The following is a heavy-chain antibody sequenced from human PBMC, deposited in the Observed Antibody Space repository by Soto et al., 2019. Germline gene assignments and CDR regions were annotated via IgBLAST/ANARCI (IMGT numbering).Heavy chain of an antibody. V-gene: IGHV2-5*01. J-gene: IGHJ4*02. CDR3: AHLLIYYYDSSGYYEN. CDR1: GFSLSTSGVG. Sequence: QITLKESGPTLVKPTQTLTLTCTFSGFSLSTSGVGVGWIRQPPGKALEWLALIYWNDDKRYSPSLKSRLTITKDTSKSQVVLTMTNMDPVDTATYYCAHLLIYYYDSSGYYENWGQGTLVTVSS. D-gene: IGHD3-22*01. CDR2: IYWNDDK.